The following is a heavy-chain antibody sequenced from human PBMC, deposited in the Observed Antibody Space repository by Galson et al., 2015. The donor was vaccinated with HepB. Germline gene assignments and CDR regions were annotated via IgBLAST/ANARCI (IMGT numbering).Heavy chain of an antibody. D-gene: IGHD6-19*01. CDR2: ISGSGRTI. CDR1: GFTFSSFD. V-gene: IGHV3-48*02. CDR3: ARATSGPVGFDH. Sequence: SLRLSCAASGFTFSSFDINWVRQAPGKGLEWVSYISGSGRTIYYADSVKGRFTIPRDNAKDSLYLQMNSLRDEDTAVYFCARATSGPVGFDHWGQGTLVTVSS. J-gene: IGHJ4*02.